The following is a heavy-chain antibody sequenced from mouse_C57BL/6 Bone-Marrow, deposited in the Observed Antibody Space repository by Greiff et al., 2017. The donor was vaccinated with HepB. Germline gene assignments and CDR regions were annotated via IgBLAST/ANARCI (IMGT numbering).Heavy chain of an antibody. V-gene: IGHV1-55*01. CDR3: ARGGYYASWFAY. D-gene: IGHD2-3*01. Sequence: QVQLQQPGAELVKPGASVKMSCKASGYTFTSYWITWVKQRPGQGLEWIGDIYPSSGSTNYNEKFKSKATLTVDTSSSTAYMQLSSLTSEDSAVYYCARGGYYASWFAYWGQGTLVTVSA. J-gene: IGHJ3*01. CDR1: GYTFTSYW. CDR2: IYPSSGST.